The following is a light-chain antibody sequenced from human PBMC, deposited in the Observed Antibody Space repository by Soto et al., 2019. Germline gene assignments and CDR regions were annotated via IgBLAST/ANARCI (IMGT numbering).Light chain of an antibody. Sequence: QSVLTQPPSASGTPGQRVTISCSGSSSNIGSNYVYWYQQLPGTAPKLLIYRNNQRPSGVPDGFSGSKSGTSASLAISGLRSEDEADYYCAAWDDSLSENWVFGGGTKVTVL. CDR3: AAWDDSLSENWV. J-gene: IGLJ3*02. V-gene: IGLV1-47*01. CDR1: SSNIGSNY. CDR2: RNN.